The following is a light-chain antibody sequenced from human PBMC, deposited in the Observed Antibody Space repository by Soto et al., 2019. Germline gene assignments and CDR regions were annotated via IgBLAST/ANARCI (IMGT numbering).Light chain of an antibody. Sequence: ETVRTQSPATLSVSPGERATLSCSASQSVSSNLAWHQQKPGQAPRLLIYGASTRATGIPARFSGSGSGTEFTLTISSLQSEDFAVYYCQQYNNWPRTFGQGTKVDIK. CDR2: GAS. CDR3: QQYNNWPRT. J-gene: IGKJ1*01. CDR1: QSVSSN. V-gene: IGKV3-15*01.